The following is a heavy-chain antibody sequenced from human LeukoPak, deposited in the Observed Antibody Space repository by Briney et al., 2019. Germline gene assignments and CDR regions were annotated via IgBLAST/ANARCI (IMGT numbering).Heavy chain of an antibody. CDR3: ARLAGVLRFLEWFPGFFDY. CDR2: IYYSGST. J-gene: IGHJ4*02. Sequence: SETLSLTCTVSGGSISSYYWGWIRQPPGKGLEWIGSIYYSGSTYYNPSLKSRVTISVDTSKNQFSLKLSSVTAADTAVYYCARLAGVLRFLEWFPGFFDYWGQGTLVTVSS. CDR1: GGSISSYY. V-gene: IGHV4-39*01. D-gene: IGHD3-3*01.